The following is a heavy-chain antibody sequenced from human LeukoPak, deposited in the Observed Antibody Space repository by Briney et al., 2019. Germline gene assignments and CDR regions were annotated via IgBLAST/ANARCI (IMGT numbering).Heavy chain of an antibody. J-gene: IGHJ4*02. D-gene: IGHD3-22*01. CDR2: IIPIFGTI. V-gene: IGHV1-69*13. Sequence: SVKVSCKASGGTFSDYAISWVRQAPGQGLEWMGGIIPIFGTINYGQKFQGRVTITADESTSTAYMELSSLRSEDTAVYYCARSSHYFYDSSGPGWFDYWGQGTLVTVSS. CDR1: GGTFSDYA. CDR3: ARSSHYFYDSSGPGWFDY.